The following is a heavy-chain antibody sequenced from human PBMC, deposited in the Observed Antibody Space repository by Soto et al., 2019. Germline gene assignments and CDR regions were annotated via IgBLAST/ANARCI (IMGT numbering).Heavy chain of an antibody. V-gene: IGHV3-23*01. CDR3: AKDGSWGDHYYFDN. CDR2: ISGSGGST. Sequence: EVQLLESGGGLVRPGGSLRLYCAVSGFMFSSYAMTWVRQAPGKGLEWVSSISGSGGSTYYSDSVRGRFTISRDNSKKMLYLEMNSLKGDDTAVYYCAKDGSWGDHYYFDNWGQGTLVTVSS. CDR1: GFMFSSYA. D-gene: IGHD2-21*02. J-gene: IGHJ4*02.